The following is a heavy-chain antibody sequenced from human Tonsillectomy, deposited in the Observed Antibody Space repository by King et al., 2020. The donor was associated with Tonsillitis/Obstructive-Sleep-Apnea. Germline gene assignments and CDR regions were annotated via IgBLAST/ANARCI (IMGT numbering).Heavy chain of an antibody. CDR3: ALVGGEYYGTDDDAFDI. CDR2: IYYSGST. V-gene: IGHV4-59*01. J-gene: IGHJ3*02. CDR1: GGSISSYY. D-gene: IGHD3-10*01. Sequence: VQLQESGPGLVKPSETLSLPCTVSGGSISSYYWSWIRQPPGKGLEWIGYIYYSGSTNYNPSLKSRVTISVDTPKNQFSLKLSSVTAADTAVYYCALVGGEYYGTDDDAFDIWGQGKMVTLSS.